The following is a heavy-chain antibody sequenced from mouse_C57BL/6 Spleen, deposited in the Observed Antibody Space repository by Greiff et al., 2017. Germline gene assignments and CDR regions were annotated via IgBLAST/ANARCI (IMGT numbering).Heavy chain of an antibody. Sequence: EVQLQQSGPELVKPGASVKISCKASGYTFTDYYMNWVKQSHGKSLEWIGDLNPNNGGTSYNQKFKGKATLTVGKSSSTAYMELRSLTSEDSAVYYCATQEERGAITTVVVDYYAMDYWGQGTSVTVSS. CDR2: LNPNNGGT. D-gene: IGHD1-1*01. V-gene: IGHV1-26*01. J-gene: IGHJ4*01. CDR1: GYTFTDYY. CDR3: ATQEERGAITTVVVDYYAMDY.